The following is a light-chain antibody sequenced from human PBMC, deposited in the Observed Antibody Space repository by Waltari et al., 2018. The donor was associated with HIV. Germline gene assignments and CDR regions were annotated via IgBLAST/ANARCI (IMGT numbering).Light chain of an antibody. Sequence: QSFLTQPPSVSGAPGQPVTLLCTGPTPTISGLPLPRFRQLPGAAPKLLTYDDDVRPSGVSVRFSGSNSDTSASLAIAGLQAEDEADYYCQSYDDTVSLEVFGGGTRLTVL. V-gene: IGLV1-40*01. CDR2: DDD. J-gene: IGLJ2*01. CDR1: TPTISGLP. CDR3: QSYDDTVSLEV.